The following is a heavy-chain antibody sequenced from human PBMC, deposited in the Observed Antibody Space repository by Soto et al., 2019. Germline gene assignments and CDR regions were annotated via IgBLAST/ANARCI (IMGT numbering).Heavy chain of an antibody. D-gene: IGHD2-21*02. J-gene: IGHJ4*02. CDR2: IIPLFGTP. V-gene: IGHV1-69*01. CDR3: ASKAACGGDCYAFDS. CDR1: GGTFSSNT. Sequence: QVQLVQSGAEVKKPGSSVKISCKASGGTFSSNTINWVRQAAGQGLEWMGGIIPLFGTPNYPEKFQGRVTIPADQSTNTEYMELSGLRSEDTAVYYCASKAACGGDCYAFDSWGQGTLVTVS.